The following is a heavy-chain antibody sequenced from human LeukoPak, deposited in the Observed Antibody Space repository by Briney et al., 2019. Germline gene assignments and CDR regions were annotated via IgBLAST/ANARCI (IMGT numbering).Heavy chain of an antibody. Sequence: ASVKVSCKVSGYTLTELSMHWVRQAPGKGLEWMGGFDPEDGETIYAQKFQGRVTMTEDTSTDTAYMELSRLRSEDTAVYYCATQGDRTYCSSTSCYALDYWGQGTLVTVSS. CDR3: ATQGDRTYCSSTSCYALDY. V-gene: IGHV1-24*01. CDR2: FDPEDGET. D-gene: IGHD2-2*01. J-gene: IGHJ4*02. CDR1: GYTLTELS.